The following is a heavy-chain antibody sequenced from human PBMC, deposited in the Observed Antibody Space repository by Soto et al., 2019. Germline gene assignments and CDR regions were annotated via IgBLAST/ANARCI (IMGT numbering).Heavy chain of an antibody. CDR2: IYWDDDK. V-gene: IGHV2-5*02. CDR3: AHRHSSSWYAY. CDR1: GFSLSTSGVG. D-gene: IGHD6-13*01. Sequence: QITLKESGPTLVKPTQTLTLTCTFSGFSLSTSGVGVGWIRQPPGKALEWLALIYWDDDKRYSSSLKSRLTITKDTSKNHVVLTMTNIDPVDTATYYCAHRHSSSWYAYWGQGTLVTVSS. J-gene: IGHJ4*02.